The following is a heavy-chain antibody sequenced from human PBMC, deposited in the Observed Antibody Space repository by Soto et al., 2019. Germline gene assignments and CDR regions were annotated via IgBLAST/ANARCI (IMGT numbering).Heavy chain of an antibody. CDR1: GGTFSSYA. CDR2: ITPILGTA. Sequence: QVQLVQSGAEVKKPGSSVTVSCKASGGTFSSYAISWVRQAPGQGPEWMGGITPILGTANYAQKFQGRVTITADESTSTAYMELSSLRSEDTAVYYCARPREGSWLPGDYWGQGTLVTVSS. J-gene: IGHJ4*02. CDR3: ARPREGSWLPGDY. V-gene: IGHV1-69*01. D-gene: IGHD6-13*01.